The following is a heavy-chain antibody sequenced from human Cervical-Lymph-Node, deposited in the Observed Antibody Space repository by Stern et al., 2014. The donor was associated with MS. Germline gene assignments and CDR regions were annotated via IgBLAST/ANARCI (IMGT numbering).Heavy chain of an antibody. CDR2: INSDGTTI. CDR1: GFTFRNYW. CDR3: TKDTCGPEDY. V-gene: IGHV3-74*02. J-gene: IGHJ4*02. D-gene: IGHD2-15*01. Sequence: EVQLVESGGGLVQPGGSLRLSCVASGFTFRNYWMHWVRQGPGKGLVLFDRINSDGTTITHADSVKGRFTISRDNAKNTLYLQMNSLIVEDTAVYYCTKDTCGPEDYWGQGTSVTVSS.